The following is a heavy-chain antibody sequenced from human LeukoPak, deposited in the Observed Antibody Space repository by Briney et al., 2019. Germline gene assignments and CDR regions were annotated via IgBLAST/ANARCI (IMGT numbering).Heavy chain of an antibody. CDR1: GGSMSSGTYY. CDR2: IYTSGSTSGST. J-gene: IGHJ5*02. Sequence: SETLSLTCTVSGGSMSSGTYYWNWIRQPAGKGLEWIGRIYTSGSTSGSTTCNPSLKSRVTISVDTSKNQFSLKLSSVTAADTAVYYCARDRGWGILTGSTDWFDPWGQGTLVTVSS. CDR3: ARDRGWGILTGSTDWFDP. D-gene: IGHD3-9*01. V-gene: IGHV4-61*02.